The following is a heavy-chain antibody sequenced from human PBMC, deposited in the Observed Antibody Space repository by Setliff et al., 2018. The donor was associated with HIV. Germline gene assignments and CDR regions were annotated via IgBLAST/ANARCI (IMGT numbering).Heavy chain of an antibody. D-gene: IGHD1-1*01. V-gene: IGHV4-61*09. Sequence: SETLSLTCTVSGGSMSSGSYSWTWVRLPAGREPEFIGHVYVGGTVIYNPSLASRLTISIVPSKNQFSLSLTSVTATDTATYYCARGRTIGASAVFFDPWGQGAPVTVSS. CDR3: ARGRTIGASAVFFDP. CDR2: VYVGGTV. J-gene: IGHJ5*02. CDR1: GGSMSSGSYS.